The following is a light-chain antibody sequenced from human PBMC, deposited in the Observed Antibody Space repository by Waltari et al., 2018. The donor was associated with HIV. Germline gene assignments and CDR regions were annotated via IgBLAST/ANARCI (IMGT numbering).Light chain of an antibody. CDR2: SNN. J-gene: IGLJ3*02. V-gene: IGLV1-44*01. CDR3: AAWDDSLNGPV. CDR1: TSNIGSNT. Sequence: QSVLTQPPSASGTPGQRVTISCSGSTSNIGSNTINWYQQPPGTAPKLLIYSNNQRPPGVPDRFSGSKAGTSASLAISGLQSEDEADYSCAAWDDSLNGPVFGGGTKLTVL.